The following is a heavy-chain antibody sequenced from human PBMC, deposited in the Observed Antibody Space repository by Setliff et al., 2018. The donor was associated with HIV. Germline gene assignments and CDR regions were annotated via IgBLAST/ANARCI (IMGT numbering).Heavy chain of an antibody. CDR1: GFTFSSYG. J-gene: IGHJ4*02. V-gene: IGHV3-30*03. CDR3: ATLGDYDILTGPGPVDY. CDR2: ISYDGSNN. D-gene: IGHD3-9*01. Sequence: GGSLRPSCPAPGFTFSSYGMHWVRQAPGKGVEWVAVISYDGSNNYYADSVKGRFTISRDNSKNTLYLQMNSLGAEDTAVYYCATLGDYDILTGPGPVDYWGQGTLVTVSS.